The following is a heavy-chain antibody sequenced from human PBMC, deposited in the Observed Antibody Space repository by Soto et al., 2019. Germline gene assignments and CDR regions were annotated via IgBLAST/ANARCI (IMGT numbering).Heavy chain of an antibody. Sequence: GGSLSLSCPVFGFTFSSYAMSWVRQAPGKGREWVSAISGSGGGSYYADSVKGRFTISRDNSKNTLYLQMNSLRAEDTAVYYCAKYDSGSAVHYYYYGMDVWGQGTTVTVSS. CDR1: GFTFSSYA. CDR2: ISGSGGGS. D-gene: IGHD3-10*01. CDR3: AKYDSGSAVHYYYYGMDV. V-gene: IGHV3-23*01. J-gene: IGHJ6*02.